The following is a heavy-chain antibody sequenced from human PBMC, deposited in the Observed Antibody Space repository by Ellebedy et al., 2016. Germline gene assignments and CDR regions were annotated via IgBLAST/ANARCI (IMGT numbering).Heavy chain of an antibody. V-gene: IGHV1-2*02. Sequence: ASVKVSCXASGYTFTGYYMHWVRQAPGQGLEWMGWINPNSGGTNYAQKFQGRVTMTRDTSISTAYMEVSRLRSDDTAVYYCATRWLQLGLIWYFDLWGRGTLVTVSS. D-gene: IGHD5-24*01. CDR3: ATRWLQLGLIWYFDL. J-gene: IGHJ2*01. CDR2: INPNSGGT. CDR1: GYTFTGYY.